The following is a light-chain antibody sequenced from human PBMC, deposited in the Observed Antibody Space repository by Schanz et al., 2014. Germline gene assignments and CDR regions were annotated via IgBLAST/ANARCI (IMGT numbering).Light chain of an antibody. J-gene: IGLJ2*01. CDR3: SSYAGSNNSVV. Sequence: QSVLTQPASVSGSPGQSITISCTGTSSDVGSYNLVSWYQQHPGKAPKLMIYEVSKRPSGVSTRFSGSKSGNTASLTVSGLQAEDEADYYCSSYAGSNNSVVFGGGTKLTVL. CDR2: EVS. V-gene: IGLV2-14*02. CDR1: SSDVGSYNL.